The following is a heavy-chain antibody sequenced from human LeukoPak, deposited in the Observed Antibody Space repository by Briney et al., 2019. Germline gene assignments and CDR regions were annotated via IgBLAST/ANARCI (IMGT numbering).Heavy chain of an antibody. CDR1: GFTFSSHW. J-gene: IGHJ4*02. D-gene: IGHD5-24*01. V-gene: IGHV3-7*01. CDR3: AREGDGYSNYFDY. Sequence: SGGSLRLSCAASGFTFSSHWMTWVRQAPGKGLEWVANIKEDRSETYYVDSVKGRFTISRDNAKNSLYLQMNSMRAEDTAVYYCAREGDGYSNYFDYWGQGTLVTVSS. CDR2: IKEDRSET.